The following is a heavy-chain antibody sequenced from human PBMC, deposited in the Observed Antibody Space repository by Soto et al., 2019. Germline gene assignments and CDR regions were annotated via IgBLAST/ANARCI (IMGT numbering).Heavy chain of an antibody. CDR1: GGSISSSSYF. Sequence: QLQLQESGPGLVKPSETLSLTCSVSGGSISSSSYFWGWIRQPPGKGLEWIGSIYYSGSTYYNPSLKSRVTVSVDAAKNRFSLKLSSVTAAGTAVYYCARHPSDFWFDPWGQGTLVTVSS. CDR2: IYYSGST. V-gene: IGHV4-39*01. D-gene: IGHD2-21*02. J-gene: IGHJ5*02. CDR3: ARHPSDFWFDP.